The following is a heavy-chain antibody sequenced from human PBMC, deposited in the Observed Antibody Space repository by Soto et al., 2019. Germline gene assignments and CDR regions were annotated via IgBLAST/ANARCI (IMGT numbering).Heavy chain of an antibody. CDR2: IYYSGST. CDR1: GGSISSSSYY. V-gene: IGHV4-39*01. CDR3: ARHVRPPGEVGYFDY. J-gene: IGHJ4*02. D-gene: IGHD3-10*02. Sequence: QLQLQESGPGLVKPSETLSLTCTVSGGSISSSSYYWGWIRQPPGKGLEWIGSIYYSGSTYYNPSLKSRVTISVDTSKNQFSLKLSSVTAADTAVYYCARHVRPPGEVGYFDYWGQGTLVTVSS.